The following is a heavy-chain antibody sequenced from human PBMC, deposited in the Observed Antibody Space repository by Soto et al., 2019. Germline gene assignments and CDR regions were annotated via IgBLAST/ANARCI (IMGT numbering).Heavy chain of an antibody. V-gene: IGHV1-2*04. Sequence: GASVKVSCKASGYTFTGYYMHWVRQAPGQGLEWMGWINPNSGGTNYAQKFQGWVTMTRDTSISTAYMELSRLRSDDTAVYYCARSQLMVRGVIIDGPYYYYGMDVWGQGTTVTVSS. D-gene: IGHD3-10*01. J-gene: IGHJ6*02. CDR2: INPNSGGT. CDR3: ARSQLMVRGVIIDGPYYYYGMDV. CDR1: GYTFTGYY.